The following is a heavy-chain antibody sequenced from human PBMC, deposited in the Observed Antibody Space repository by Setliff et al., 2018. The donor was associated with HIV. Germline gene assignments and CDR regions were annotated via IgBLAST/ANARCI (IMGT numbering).Heavy chain of an antibody. J-gene: IGHJ4*02. D-gene: IGHD3-10*01. CDR1: GYTLTELS. CDR2: FDPEDGET. Sequence: GASVKVSCKVSGYTLTELSMHWVRQAPGKGLEWMGGFDPEDGETIYAQKFQGRVTMTEDTSTDTAYMELSSLRSEDTAVYYCAILHYYGSGSWVGNYWGQGTLVTVSS. CDR3: AILHYYGSGSWVGNY. V-gene: IGHV1-24*01.